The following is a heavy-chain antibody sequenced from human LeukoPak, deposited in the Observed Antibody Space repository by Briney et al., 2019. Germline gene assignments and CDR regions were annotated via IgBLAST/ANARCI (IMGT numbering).Heavy chain of an antibody. CDR2: ISGGGGST. Sequence: GGSLILSCAASGFTFSSYAMSWVRQAPGRGLEWVSAISGGGGSTYYADSVKGRFTISRDNSKNTLYLQMNSLRAEDTAVYYCAKADCGGDCYGIDYWGQGTLVTVSS. J-gene: IGHJ4*02. CDR3: AKADCGGDCYGIDY. CDR1: GFTFSSYA. V-gene: IGHV3-23*01. D-gene: IGHD2-21*02.